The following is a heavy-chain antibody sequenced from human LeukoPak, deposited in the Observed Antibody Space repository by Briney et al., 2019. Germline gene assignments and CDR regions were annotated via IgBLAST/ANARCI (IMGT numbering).Heavy chain of an antibody. CDR2: ISGSGGST. CDR1: GFTFSSYA. Sequence: GGSLRLSCAASGFTFSSYAMSWVRQAPGKGLEWVSAISGSGGSTYYADSVKGRFTISTDNSKNTLYLQMNSLRAEDTAVYYCAKDRNYYDSSGNLCFDYWGQGTLVTVSS. D-gene: IGHD3-22*01. J-gene: IGHJ4*02. V-gene: IGHV3-23*01. CDR3: AKDRNYYDSSGNLCFDY.